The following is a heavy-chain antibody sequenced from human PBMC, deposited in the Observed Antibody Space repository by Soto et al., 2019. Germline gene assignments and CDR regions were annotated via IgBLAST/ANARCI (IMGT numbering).Heavy chain of an antibody. Sequence: GSLRLSCAASGFTYSSYWMHWVRQVPEKGLVWVSRINSDGSITNYADAVKGRFTISRDNVKNTLYLQMNSLRAEDTAVYYCVRYPRSVGGSYRPDYWGQGTLVTVSS. CDR1: GFTYSSYW. CDR2: INSDGSIT. J-gene: IGHJ4*02. V-gene: IGHV3-74*01. D-gene: IGHD3-16*02. CDR3: VRYPRSVGGSYRPDY.